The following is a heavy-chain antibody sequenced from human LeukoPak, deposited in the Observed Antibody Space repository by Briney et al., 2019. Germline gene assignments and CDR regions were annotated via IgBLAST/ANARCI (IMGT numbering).Heavy chain of an antibody. Sequence: GGSLRLSCAASGFTFSNYGMHWVRQAPGKGLEWVAFIRYDGSNKYQADSVKGRFTISRDNSKNTLHLQMNSLRAEDTAVYYCARESDIVVVVAATFRSYMDVWGKGTTVTVSS. D-gene: IGHD2-15*01. J-gene: IGHJ6*03. V-gene: IGHV3-30*02. CDR2: IRYDGSNK. CDR3: ARESDIVVVVAATFRSYMDV. CDR1: GFTFSNYG.